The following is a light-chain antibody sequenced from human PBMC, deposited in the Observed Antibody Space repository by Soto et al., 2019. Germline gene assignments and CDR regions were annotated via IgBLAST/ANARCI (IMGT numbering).Light chain of an antibody. CDR1: SSDVGGYNY. CDR2: EVS. J-gene: IGLJ1*01. CDR3: SSYADNNNFV. Sequence: QSALTQPPSASGSPGQSVTISCTGTSSDVGGYNYVSWHQQHPGKAPKLMIYEVSKRPSGVPDRFSGSKSGNTASLTVSGLQPEDEADYYCSSYADNNNFVFGTGTKLTVL. V-gene: IGLV2-8*01.